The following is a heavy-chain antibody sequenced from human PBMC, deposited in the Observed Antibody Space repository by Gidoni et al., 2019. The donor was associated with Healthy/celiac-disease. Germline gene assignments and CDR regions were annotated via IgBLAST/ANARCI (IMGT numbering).Heavy chain of an antibody. CDR3: ARVGSSPLHYYFDY. CDR2: IYHSGST. V-gene: IGHV4-38-2*01. CDR1: GSSISSGYY. D-gene: IGHD6-6*01. Sequence: QVQLQESGPGLVKPSETLSLTCAVSGSSISSGYYWGWIRQPPGKGLEWIGSIYHSGSTYYNPFLKSRVTISVDTSKNQFSLKLSSVTAADTAVYYCARVGSSPLHYYFDYWGQGTLVTVSS. J-gene: IGHJ4*02.